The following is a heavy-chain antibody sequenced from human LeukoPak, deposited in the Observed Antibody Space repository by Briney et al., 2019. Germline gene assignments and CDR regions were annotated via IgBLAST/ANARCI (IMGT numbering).Heavy chain of an antibody. J-gene: IGHJ3*02. CDR3: ASRGRSPVSDRPDGAFDI. Sequence: KTSETLSLTCTVSGGSISSSSYYWGWIRQPPGKGLEWIGSIYYSGSTYYNPSLKSRVTISVDTSKNQLSLNMKFVTAADTAVYYCASRGRSPVSDRPDGAFDIWGQGRMVTVSS. CDR2: IYYSGST. CDR1: GGSISSSSYY. D-gene: IGHD6-6*01. V-gene: IGHV4-39*01.